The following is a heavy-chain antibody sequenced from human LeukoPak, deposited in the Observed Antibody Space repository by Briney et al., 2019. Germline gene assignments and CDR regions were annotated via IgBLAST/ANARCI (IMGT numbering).Heavy chain of an antibody. CDR2: ISSGGDIM. CDR3: ATNLIGAGEYFQQ. Sequence: KTGGSLRLSCAASGLRFSDYYVSWIRQAPGKGLQWVSYISSGGDIMHYADSVKGRFTSSRDNAKNSGYLEMNRLGAEDTAVYYCATNLIGAGEYFQQWGQGTLVTVSS. J-gene: IGHJ1*01. D-gene: IGHD2/OR15-2a*01. V-gene: IGHV3-11*01. CDR1: GLRFSDYY.